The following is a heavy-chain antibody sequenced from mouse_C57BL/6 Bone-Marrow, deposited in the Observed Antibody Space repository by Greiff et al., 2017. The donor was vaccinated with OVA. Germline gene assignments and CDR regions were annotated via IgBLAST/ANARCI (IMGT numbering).Heavy chain of an antibody. J-gene: IGHJ1*03. CDR2: LLPGSGST. CDR3: ERWGHITMLRDIDV. V-gene: IGHV1-9*01. D-gene: IGHD1-1*02. Sequence: QVQLQQSGAELMKPGASVKLSCKATGYTFTGYWIEWVKQRPGPGLEWIGELLPGSGSTNYNETFKGKATFTADTYSNTAYMQLSSLTTEDSAIYYCERWGHITMLRDIDVWGTGTTVTVSS. CDR1: GYTFTGYW.